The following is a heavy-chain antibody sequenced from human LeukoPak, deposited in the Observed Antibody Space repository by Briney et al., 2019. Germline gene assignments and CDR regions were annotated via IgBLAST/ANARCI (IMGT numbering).Heavy chain of an antibody. D-gene: IGHD5-24*01. CDR2: ISYDGSNK. CDR1: EFTFSNYG. J-gene: IGHJ4*02. V-gene: IGHV3-30*18. CDR3: AKGAGYKLAYYFDY. Sequence: PGGSLRLSCAASEFTFSNYGMHWVRQAPGKGLEWVADISYDGSNKYYADSVRGRFTISRDNYNNTLYLQMNSLRAEDTAVYYCAKGAGYKLAYYFDYWGQGTLVTVSS.